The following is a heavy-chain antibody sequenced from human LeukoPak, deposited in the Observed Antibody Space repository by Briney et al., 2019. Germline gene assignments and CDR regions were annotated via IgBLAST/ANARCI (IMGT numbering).Heavy chain of an antibody. CDR1: GGSIIITRAN. CDR3: ARRLHYYDF. CDR2: VHYSGTT. Sequence: SETLSLTCTVSGGSIIITRANWDWIRHPPGKGLEWIGSVHYSGTTYYTHNPSLRSRVTISVDTSKNQFSLEVTSVSAADTATYYCARRLHYYDFWGQGTLVTVSS. V-gene: IGHV4-39*01. D-gene: IGHD2-21*02. J-gene: IGHJ4*02.